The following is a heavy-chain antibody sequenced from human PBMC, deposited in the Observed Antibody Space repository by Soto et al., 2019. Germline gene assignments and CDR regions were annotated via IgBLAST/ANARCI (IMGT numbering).Heavy chain of an antibody. Sequence: GGSLRLSCVASGFIFSNAWMSWVRQAPGKGLEWVGRIKSKIAGGDSTYSADSVKGRFTISRNNFKNTLYLQMNSLRAEDTAVYYCAKASLPGGSQRNNWFDPWGHGTLVTVS. CDR3: AKASLPGGSQRNNWFDP. CDR1: GFIFSNAW. CDR2: IKSKIAGGDST. D-gene: IGHD3-16*01. J-gene: IGHJ5*02. V-gene: IGHV3-15*01.